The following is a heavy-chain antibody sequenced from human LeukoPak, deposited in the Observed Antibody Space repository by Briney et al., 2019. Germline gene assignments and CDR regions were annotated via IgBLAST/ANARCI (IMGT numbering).Heavy chain of an antibody. CDR3: ARGSSGDNWFDP. CDR2: INPSGGST. J-gene: IGHJ5*02. V-gene: IGHV1-46*01. CDR1: GYTFTSYD. Sequence: ASVKVSCKASGYTFTSYDINWVRQATGQGLEWMGIINPSGGSTSYAQKFQGRVTMTRDMSTSTVYMELSSLRSEDTAVYYCARGSSGDNWFDPWGQGTLVTVSS. D-gene: IGHD6-19*01.